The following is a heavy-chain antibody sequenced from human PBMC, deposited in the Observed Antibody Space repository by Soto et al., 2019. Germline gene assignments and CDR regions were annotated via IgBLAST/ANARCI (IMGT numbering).Heavy chain of an antibody. CDR1: GGSISSSNW. V-gene: IGHV4-4*02. CDR3: ARRWGEGRVDY. CDR2: IYHSGNT. Sequence: SETLSLTCAVYGGSISSSNWCSWVRQPPGKGLEWIGEIYHSGNTNYNPSLKSRVTMAVDKSRNQFSLKLSSVTAADTAVYYCARRWGEGRVDYWGQGTLVTVSS. J-gene: IGHJ4*02. D-gene: IGHD3-10*01.